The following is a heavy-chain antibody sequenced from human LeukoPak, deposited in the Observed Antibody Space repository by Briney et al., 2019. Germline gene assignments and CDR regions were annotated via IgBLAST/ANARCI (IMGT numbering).Heavy chain of an antibody. CDR3: ARGFPIWFDP. Sequence: KPGGSLRLSCAASGFTFSSYSMNWVRQAPGKGLEWVSSISSSSSYIYYAGSVKGRFTISRDNAKNSLYLQMNSLRAEDTAVYYCARGFPIWFDPWGQGTLVTVSS. V-gene: IGHV3-21*01. CDR2: ISSSSSYI. J-gene: IGHJ5*02. CDR1: GFTFSSYS.